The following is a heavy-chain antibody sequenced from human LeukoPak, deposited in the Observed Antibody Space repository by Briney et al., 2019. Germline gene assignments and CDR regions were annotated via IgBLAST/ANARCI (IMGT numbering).Heavy chain of an antibody. V-gene: IGHV4-4*07. CDR2: IYSSGST. CDR1: GGSINNYY. J-gene: IGHJ5*02. D-gene: IGHD3-9*01. Sequence: SETLSLTCTVSGGSINNYYWSWIRQPAGKGLEWIGLIYSSGSTSYNPSLKSRVTISVDTSKNQFSLKLSSVTAADTAVYYCARHLEYYDILTGYYGGLFWFDPWGQGTLVTVSS. CDR3: ARHLEYYDILTGYYGGLFWFDP.